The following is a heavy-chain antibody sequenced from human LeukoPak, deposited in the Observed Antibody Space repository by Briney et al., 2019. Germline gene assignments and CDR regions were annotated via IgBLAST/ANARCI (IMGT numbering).Heavy chain of an antibody. CDR2: INHSGST. Sequence: SETLSLTCAVYGGSFSGYYWSWIRQPPGKGLEWIGEINHSGSTNYNPSLKSRVTISVDTSKNQFSLKLSSVTAADTAVYYCARAPPRKRGHYGSGSYVDYWGQGTLVTVSS. V-gene: IGHV4-34*01. D-gene: IGHD3-10*01. CDR3: ARAPPRKRGHYGSGSYVDY. CDR1: GGSFSGYY. J-gene: IGHJ4*02.